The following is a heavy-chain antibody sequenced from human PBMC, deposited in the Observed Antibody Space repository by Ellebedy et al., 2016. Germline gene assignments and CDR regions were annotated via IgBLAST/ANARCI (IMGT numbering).Heavy chain of an antibody. CDR1: GGSISSGDYY. V-gene: IGHV4-30-4*01. CDR2: IYYSGST. CDR3: ARVRRWSGELYYGMDV. Sequence: SETLSLXCTVSGGSISSGDYYWSWIRQPPGQGLEWIGYIYYSGSTHYNPSLKSRVTISLDASKNQFSLRLSSVTAADTAVYHCARVRRWSGELYYGMDVWGQGTTVTVSS. D-gene: IGHD3-10*01. J-gene: IGHJ6*02.